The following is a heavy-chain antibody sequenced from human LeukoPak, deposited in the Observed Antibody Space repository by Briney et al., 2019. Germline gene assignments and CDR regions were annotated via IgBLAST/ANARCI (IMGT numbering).Heavy chain of an antibody. J-gene: IGHJ3*02. V-gene: IGHV4-59*01. D-gene: IGHD3-22*01. CDR1: GGSISTYY. CDR2: IDYSGST. Sequence: PSETLSLTCTVSGGSISTYYWNWIRQPPGKGLECIGYIDYSGSTNYNPSLKRRVAISVETYKNHFSLKLSSVTAADTAVYYCARGFGYDSTGYRAFDIWGQGTMVTVSS. CDR3: ARGFGYDSTGYRAFDI.